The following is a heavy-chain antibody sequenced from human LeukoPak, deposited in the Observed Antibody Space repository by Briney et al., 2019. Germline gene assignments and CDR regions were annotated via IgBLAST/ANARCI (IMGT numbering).Heavy chain of an antibody. J-gene: IGHJ4*02. CDR3: ATVVTDTPVDY. V-gene: IGHV3-74*01. D-gene: IGHD2-15*01. Sequence: GGSLRLSCAASGVTFSNYGMHWVRQAPGKGLVWVSRINGDGRSTHYADSVQGRFTISRDNAKNTVYLQMNSLRAEDTAVYYCATVVTDTPVDYWGQGTLVTVSS. CDR1: GVTFSNYG. CDR2: INGDGRST.